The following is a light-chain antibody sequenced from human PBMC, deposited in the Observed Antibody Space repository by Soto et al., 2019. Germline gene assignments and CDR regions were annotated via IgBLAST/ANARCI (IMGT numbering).Light chain of an antibody. CDR3: QRYNSASRT. CDR2: AAS. V-gene: IGKV1-27*01. J-gene: IGKJ1*01. CDR1: QGIRHY. Sequence: DIQMTQSPSSLSASVGDRDTITCRASQGIRHYLAWYQQKPGKVRKLLIYAASTLQTGVPSRFSGSGSGADFTLTISGLQAEDVTTCYCQRYNSASRTFGQGTKVGIK.